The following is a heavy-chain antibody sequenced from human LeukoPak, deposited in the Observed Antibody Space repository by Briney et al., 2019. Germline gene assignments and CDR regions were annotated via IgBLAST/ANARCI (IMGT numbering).Heavy chain of an antibody. CDR2: ISYDGSNK. D-gene: IGHD2-21*02. Sequence: PGRSLRLSCAASGFTFSSYAMHWVRQAPGKGLEWVAVISYDGSNKCYADSVKGRFTISRDNSKNTLYLQMNSLGAEDTAVYYCARAGVVTAILGAFDIWGQGTMVTVSS. CDR3: ARAGVVTAILGAFDI. V-gene: IGHV3-30-3*01. J-gene: IGHJ3*02. CDR1: GFTFSSYA.